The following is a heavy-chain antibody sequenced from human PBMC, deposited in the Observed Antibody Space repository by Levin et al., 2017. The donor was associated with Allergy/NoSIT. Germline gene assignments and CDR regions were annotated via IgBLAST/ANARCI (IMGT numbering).Heavy chain of an antibody. CDR1: GFTFSSYG. CDR3: AKGRIKKTPNPVAANPHAFDI. CDR2: ISYDGSNK. D-gene: IGHD6-19*01. V-gene: IGHV3-30*18. J-gene: IGHJ3*02. Sequence: SCAASGFTFSSYGMHWVRQAPGKGLEWVAVISYDGSNKYYADSVKGRFTISRDNSKNTLYLQMNSLRAEDTAVYYCAKGRIKKTPNPVAANPHAFDIWGQGTMVTVSS.